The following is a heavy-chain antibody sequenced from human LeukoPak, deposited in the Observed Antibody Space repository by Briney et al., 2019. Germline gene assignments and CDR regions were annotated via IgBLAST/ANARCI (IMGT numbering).Heavy chain of an antibody. Sequence: PSETLSLTCTVSGGSISSGDYYWSWIRQPPGKGLEWIGYIYYSGSTYYNPSLKSRVTISVDTSKNQFSLKLSSVTAADTAVYYCARHIAVAGTGFDYWGQGTLVTVSS. CDR1: GGSISSGDYY. J-gene: IGHJ4*02. CDR2: IYYSGST. D-gene: IGHD6-19*01. CDR3: ARHIAVAGTGFDY. V-gene: IGHV4-30-4*01.